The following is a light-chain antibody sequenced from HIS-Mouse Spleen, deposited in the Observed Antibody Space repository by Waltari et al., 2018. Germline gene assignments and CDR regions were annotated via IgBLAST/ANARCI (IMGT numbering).Light chain of an antibody. CDR2: EGS. CDR1: SSDVGSYNL. V-gene: IGLV2-23*01. J-gene: IGLJ3*02. Sequence: QSALTQPASVSGSPGQSITISCTGTSSDVGSYNLVSWYQQHPGKAPKLLIYEGSKRPSGLSNRFSGSKAGNTASLTISRLQAEDEADYYCCSYAGSSTWVFGGGTKLTVL. CDR3: CSYAGSSTWV.